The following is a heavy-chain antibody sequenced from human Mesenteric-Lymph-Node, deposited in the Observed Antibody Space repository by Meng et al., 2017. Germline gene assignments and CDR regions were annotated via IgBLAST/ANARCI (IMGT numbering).Heavy chain of an antibody. CDR1: GGSISNYY. CDR2: IYTSGSA. D-gene: IGHD6-13*01. Sequence: SETLSLTCTVSGGSISNYYWSWIRQPAGKGLEWIGRIYTSGSANYNPSLKSRVTMSLDTSKNHFSLNLTSVTAADTAVYYCARVISRLSFDYWGQGTLVTVSS. J-gene: IGHJ4*02. V-gene: IGHV4-4*07. CDR3: ARVISRLSFDY.